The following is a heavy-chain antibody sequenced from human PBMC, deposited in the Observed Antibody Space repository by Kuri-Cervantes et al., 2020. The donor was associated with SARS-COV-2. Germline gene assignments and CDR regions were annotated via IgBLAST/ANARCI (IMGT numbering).Heavy chain of an antibody. Sequence: ESLKISCAVSGYSISSGYYWGWIRQPPGKGLEWIGSIYHSGSTYYNPSLKSRVTISVDTSKNQFSLKLSSVTAADTAVYYCARGQQLVLLDYWGQGTLVTVSS. V-gene: IGHV4-38-2*01. D-gene: IGHD6-13*01. J-gene: IGHJ4*02. CDR2: IYHSGST. CDR1: GYSISSGYY. CDR3: ARGQQLVLLDY.